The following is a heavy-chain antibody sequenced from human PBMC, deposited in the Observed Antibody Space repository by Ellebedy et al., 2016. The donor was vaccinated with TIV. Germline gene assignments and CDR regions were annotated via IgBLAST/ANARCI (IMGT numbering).Heavy chain of an antibody. J-gene: IGHJ5*02. CDR1: GFTFSDYY. Sequence: GESLKISXAASGFTFSDYYMSWIRQAPGKGLEWVSYISSSSSYTNYADSVKGRFTISRDNAKNSLYLQMNSLRAEDTAVYYCARVGVDVWGTPDNWFDPWGQGTLVTVSS. D-gene: IGHD3-16*01. CDR2: ISSSSSYT. CDR3: ARVGVDVWGTPDNWFDP. V-gene: IGHV3-11*05.